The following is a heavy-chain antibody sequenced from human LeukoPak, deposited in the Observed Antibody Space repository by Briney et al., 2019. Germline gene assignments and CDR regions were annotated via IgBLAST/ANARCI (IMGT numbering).Heavy chain of an antibody. V-gene: IGHV1-18*01. J-gene: IGHJ4*02. Sequence: ASVQVSCQCSGYTFTSYGISWVRQAPGQGLEWMGWISAYNGNTNYAQKLQGRVTMTTDTSTSTAYMELRSLRSDDTAVYYCARVWFGSGYDYDPDYWGQGTLVTVSS. D-gene: IGHD5-12*01. CDR2: ISAYNGNT. CDR3: ARVWFGSGYDYDPDY. CDR1: GYTFTSYG.